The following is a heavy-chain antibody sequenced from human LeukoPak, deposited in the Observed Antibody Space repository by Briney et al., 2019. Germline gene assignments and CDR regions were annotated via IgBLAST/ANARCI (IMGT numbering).Heavy chain of an antibody. Sequence: PSETLSLTCAVYGGSFSGYYWGWIRQPPGKGLEWIGSIYYSGSTYYNPSLKSRVTISVDTSKNQFSLKLSSVTAADTAVYYCARDGARSYSSSWPPVWGKGTTVTVSS. CDR1: GGSFSGYY. J-gene: IGHJ6*04. V-gene: IGHV4-34*01. CDR2: IYYSGST. D-gene: IGHD6-13*01. CDR3: ARDGARSYSSSWPPV.